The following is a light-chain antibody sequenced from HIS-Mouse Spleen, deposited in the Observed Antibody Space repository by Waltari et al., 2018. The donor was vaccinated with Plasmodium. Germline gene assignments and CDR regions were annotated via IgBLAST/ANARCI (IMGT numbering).Light chain of an antibody. CDR2: GAS. CDR1: QSVSSSY. V-gene: IGKV3-20*01. CDR3: QQYGSSPPYT. Sequence: EIVMTQSPATLSVSPGERATLSCRASQSVSSSYLAWYQQKPGQAPRLLLYGASSRATGIPDRFSGSGSGTDFTLTISRLEPEDFAVYYCQQYGSSPPYTFGQGTKLEIK. J-gene: IGKJ2*01.